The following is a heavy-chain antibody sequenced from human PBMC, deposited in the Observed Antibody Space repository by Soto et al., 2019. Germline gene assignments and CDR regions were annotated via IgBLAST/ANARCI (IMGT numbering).Heavy chain of an antibody. J-gene: IGHJ6*02. D-gene: IGHD1-1*01. CDR3: AKDGTTAGIHYYGMDI. CDR1: GFTLTSYG. CDR2: IGRGGDT. Sequence: SLRLSCEVSGFTLTSYGMNWVRQAPDKGLEWVSTIGRGGDTFYADSVRGRFTISRDNSKNTLFLQMNSLRAEDTALYFCAKDGTTAGIHYYGMDIWGQGTTVTVSS. V-gene: IGHV3-23*01.